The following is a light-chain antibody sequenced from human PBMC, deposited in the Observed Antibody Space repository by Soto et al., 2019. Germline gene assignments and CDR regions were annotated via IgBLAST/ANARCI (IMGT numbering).Light chain of an antibody. CDR2: EVS. V-gene: IGLV2-14*01. CDR3: SSYTRSTPLWYV. CDR1: SSDVGGYNY. J-gene: IGLJ1*01. Sequence: QSVLTQPASVSGSPGQSITISCTGTSSDVGGYNYVSWYQQHPGKAPKLMISEVSNRPSGVSTRFSGSKSGDTASLDISGIQAEDEADYYCSSYTRSTPLWYVYGNGKKVTVL.